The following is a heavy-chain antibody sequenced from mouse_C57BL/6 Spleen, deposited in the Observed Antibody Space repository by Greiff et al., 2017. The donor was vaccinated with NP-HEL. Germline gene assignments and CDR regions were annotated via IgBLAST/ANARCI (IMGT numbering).Heavy chain of an antibody. D-gene: IGHD2-4*01. Sequence: DVHLVESGGGLVKPGGSLKLSCAASGFTFSSYTMSWVRQTPEKRLEWVATISGGGGNTYYPDSVKGRFTISRDNAKNTLYLQMSSLRSEDTALYYCARLYDYDDGWYFDVWGTGTTVTVSS. V-gene: IGHV5-9*01. CDR2: ISGGGGNT. J-gene: IGHJ1*03. CDR1: GFTFSSYT. CDR3: ARLYDYDDGWYFDV.